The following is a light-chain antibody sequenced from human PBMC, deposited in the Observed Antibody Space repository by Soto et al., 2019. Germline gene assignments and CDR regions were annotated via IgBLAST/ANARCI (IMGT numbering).Light chain of an antibody. Sequence: QSVLTQPASVSGSPGQSITISCTGTISDVTGYNYVSWYQQHPGKAPKLMIYEVSNRPSGVSNRFSGSKPGNTASLTISGLQTEDEADYYCSSYTINTLYVFGTGTKVTVL. CDR3: SSYTINTLYV. J-gene: IGLJ1*01. CDR1: ISDVTGYNY. CDR2: EVS. V-gene: IGLV2-14*01.